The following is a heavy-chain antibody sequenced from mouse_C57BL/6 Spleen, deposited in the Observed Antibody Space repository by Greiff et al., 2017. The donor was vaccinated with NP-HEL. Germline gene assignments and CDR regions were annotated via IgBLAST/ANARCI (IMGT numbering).Heavy chain of an antibody. V-gene: IGHV1-74*01. CDR3: AIWDYYGSSPFAY. Sequence: QVQLKQPGAELVKPGASVKVSCKASGYTFTSYWMHWVKQRPGQGLEWIGRIHPSDSDTNYNQKFKGKATLTVDKSSSTAYMQLSSLTSEDSAVYYCAIWDYYGSSPFAYWGQGTLVTVSA. CDR2: IHPSDSDT. J-gene: IGHJ3*01. CDR1: GYTFTSYW. D-gene: IGHD1-1*01.